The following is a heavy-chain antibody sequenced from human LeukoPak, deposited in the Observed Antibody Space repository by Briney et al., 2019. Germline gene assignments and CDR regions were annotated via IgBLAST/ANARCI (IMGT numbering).Heavy chain of an antibody. D-gene: IGHD3-10*01. CDR1: GGSFSGYY. CDR3: ARGRRGFGQTWFDP. V-gene: IGHV4-34*01. Sequence: PSETLSLTCAVYGGSFSGYYWSWIRQPPGKGLEWIGEINHSGSTNYNPPLKSRVTISVDTSENQFSLKLSSVTAADTAVYYCARGRRGFGQTWFDPWGQGTLVTVSS. CDR2: INHSGST. J-gene: IGHJ5*02.